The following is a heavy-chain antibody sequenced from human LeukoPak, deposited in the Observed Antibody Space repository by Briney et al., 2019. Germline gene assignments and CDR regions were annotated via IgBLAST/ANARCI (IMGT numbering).Heavy chain of an antibody. D-gene: IGHD3-22*01. J-gene: IGHJ5*02. CDR3: ARSYYYDSSGYDGWFDP. CDR1: GYTFTSYY. V-gene: IGHV1-46*01. Sequence: ASVKVSCKASGYTFTSYYMHWVRQAPGQGLEWMGIINPSGGSTSYAQKFQGRVTMTRDTSTSTVYMELSSLRSEDTAVYYCARSYYYDSSGYDGWFDPWDQGTLVTVSS. CDR2: INPSGGST.